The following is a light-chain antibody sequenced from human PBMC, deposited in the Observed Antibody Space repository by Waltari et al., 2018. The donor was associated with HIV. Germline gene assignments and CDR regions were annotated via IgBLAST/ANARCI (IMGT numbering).Light chain of an antibody. CDR3: QVWDSSGDHWV. Sequence: SYVLTQPPSVSVAPGQTARITCGGNNIGGKRVHWYQQKSGQAPILVMYYDNDRPSGIPERFSGSNSGSTATLTISRVEAGDEADFYCQVWDSSGDHWVFGGGTKLTVL. CDR1: NIGGKR. J-gene: IGLJ3*02. V-gene: IGLV3-21*04. CDR2: YDN.